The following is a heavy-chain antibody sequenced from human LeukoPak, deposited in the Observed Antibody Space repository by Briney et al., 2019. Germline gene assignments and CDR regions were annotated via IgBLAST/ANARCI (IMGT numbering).Heavy chain of an antibody. Sequence: GGSLRLSCAASGFTFSSYSMNWVRQAPGKGLEWVPYISSSSTIYFADSVKGRFTISRDNAKNSLYLQMNSLRAEDTAVYYCARSRENYYYDSSGYFDYWGQGTLVTVSS. D-gene: IGHD3-22*01. CDR1: GFTFSSYS. CDR3: ARSRENYYYDSSGYFDY. CDR2: ISSSSTI. J-gene: IGHJ4*02. V-gene: IGHV3-48*01.